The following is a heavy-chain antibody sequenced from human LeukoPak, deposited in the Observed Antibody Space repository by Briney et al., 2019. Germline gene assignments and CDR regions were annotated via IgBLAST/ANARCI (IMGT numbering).Heavy chain of an antibody. CDR1: GGSISSSSYY. D-gene: IGHD3-9*01. CDR3: ASQPNYDILTGYYGRGWFDP. J-gene: IGHJ5*02. Sequence: SQTLSLTCTVSGGSISSSSYYWGWIRQPPGKGLEWIGSIYYSGSTYYNPSLKSRVTISVDTSKNQFSLKLSSVTAADTAVYYCASQPNYDILTGYYGRGWFDPWGQGTLVTVSS. V-gene: IGHV4-39*01. CDR2: IYYSGST.